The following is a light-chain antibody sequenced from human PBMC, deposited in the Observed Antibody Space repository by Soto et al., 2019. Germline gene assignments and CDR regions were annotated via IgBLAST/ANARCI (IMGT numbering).Light chain of an antibody. CDR2: EVS. J-gene: IGLJ1*01. V-gene: IGLV2-14*01. CDR3: SSYTSSSTYV. CDR1: SFDVGAYNN. Sequence: QSALTQPASVSGSPGQSITISCTGTSFDVGAYNNVSWYQQHPGKAPKLMIYEVSNRPSGVSNRFSGSKSGTTASLTISGLQAEDEADYYCSSYTSSSTYVFGTGTKLTVL.